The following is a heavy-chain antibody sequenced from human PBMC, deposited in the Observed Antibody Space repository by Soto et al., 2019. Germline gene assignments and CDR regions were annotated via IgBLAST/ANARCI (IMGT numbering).Heavy chain of an antibody. CDR3: AKYCGGDCRHFDA. D-gene: IGHD2-21*02. J-gene: IGHJ4*02. V-gene: IGHV1-46*01. CDR1: GYNFIAYY. Sequence: QVQLVQSGAEVKKPGSSVKLSCKASGYNFIAYYMYWVRQAPGQGPEWMGMINPSSGATNYAQKFQGRITVPRDTSTSTVYMELSSLRSEDAAVYYCAKYCGGDCRHFDAWGQGTLVTVSS. CDR2: INPSSGAT.